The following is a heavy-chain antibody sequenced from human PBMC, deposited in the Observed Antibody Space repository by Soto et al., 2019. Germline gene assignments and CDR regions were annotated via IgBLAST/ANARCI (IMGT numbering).Heavy chain of an antibody. D-gene: IGHD2-15*01. CDR2: ISYDGSNK. CDR1: GFTFSSYG. J-gene: IGHJ4*02. V-gene: IGHV3-30*18. Sequence: QVQLVESGGGVVQPGRSLRLSCAASGFTFSSYGMHWVRQAPGKGLEWVAVISYDGSNKYYADSVKGRFTISRDNSKNTQYLQMNSLRAEDTAVYYCAKDPASGEVVAATIDYWGQGTLVTVSS. CDR3: AKDPASGEVVAATIDY.